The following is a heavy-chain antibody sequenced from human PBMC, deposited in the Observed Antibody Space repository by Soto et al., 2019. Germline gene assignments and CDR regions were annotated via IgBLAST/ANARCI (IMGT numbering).Heavy chain of an antibody. CDR3: ARDQLRQNYYSI. V-gene: IGHV3-11*01. J-gene: IGHJ3*02. CDR2: ISSSGSTI. CDR1: GFTFSEYY. D-gene: IGHD2-21*01. Sequence: PGGSLRLSCAASGFTFSEYYMSWIRQAPGKGLEWVSYISSSGSTIYYADSVKGRFTISRDNAKNSLYLQMNSLRAEDTAVYYCARDQLRQNYYSIWGQGTMVTVSS.